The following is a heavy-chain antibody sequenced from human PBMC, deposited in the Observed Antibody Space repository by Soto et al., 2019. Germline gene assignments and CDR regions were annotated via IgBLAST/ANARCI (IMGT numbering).Heavy chain of an antibody. J-gene: IGHJ3*02. CDR1: GFTFSDYY. CDR2: ISSSSSYT. V-gene: IGHV3-11*06. Sequence: QVQLVESGGGLVKPGGSLRLSCAASGFTFSDYYMSWIRQAPGKGLEWVSYISSSSSYTNYADSVKGRFTISRDNAKNSLYLQMNSLGAEDTAVYYCARDRIAVAGDAFDIWGQGTMVTVSS. CDR3: ARDRIAVAGDAFDI. D-gene: IGHD6-19*01.